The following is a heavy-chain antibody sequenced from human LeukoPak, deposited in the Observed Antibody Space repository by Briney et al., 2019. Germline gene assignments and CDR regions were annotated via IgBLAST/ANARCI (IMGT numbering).Heavy chain of an antibody. CDR1: GYSFTSYG. D-gene: IGHD3-10*01. CDR3: ARDKGGLPLLWFGENYGVDY. V-gene: IGHV1-18*01. Sequence: ASVNVSCKASGYSFTSYGISWVRQAPGPGLEWVGKISAYNGNTNYAQKLHGRVTMTTDTSTSTAYMELWSLRSDDSAVYYFARDKGGLPLLWFGENYGVDYWGQGTLVTVSS. CDR2: ISAYNGNT. J-gene: IGHJ4*02.